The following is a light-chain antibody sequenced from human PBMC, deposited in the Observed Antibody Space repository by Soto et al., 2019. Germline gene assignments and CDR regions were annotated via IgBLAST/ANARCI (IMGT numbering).Light chain of an antibody. V-gene: IGKV1-27*01. Sequence: DIQMTQSPTSLSASVGDRVTITCRASQDIRNFVAWYQQKPGKAPKLLIYAASTLQSGVPSRFSGSGSGTDFTLTINSLQPEDVATYSCQKYSSVPVFGPGTKAESK. CDR1: QDIRNF. CDR3: QKYSSVPV. CDR2: AAS. J-gene: IGKJ3*01.